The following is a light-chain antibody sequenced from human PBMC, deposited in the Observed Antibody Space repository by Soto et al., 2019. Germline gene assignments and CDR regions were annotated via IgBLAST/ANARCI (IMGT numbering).Light chain of an antibody. CDR2: DAS. J-gene: IGKJ5*01. Sequence: EIVMTQSPATLSVSPGERVTLSCRASENVRGSKVAWYQQKPGEAPSLLISDASTRATGIPARFSGSGSGTEFTLTISSLQPEDIATYYCQQYENLPVFGQGTRREIK. CDR3: QQYENLPV. V-gene: IGKV3-15*01. CDR1: ENVRGSK.